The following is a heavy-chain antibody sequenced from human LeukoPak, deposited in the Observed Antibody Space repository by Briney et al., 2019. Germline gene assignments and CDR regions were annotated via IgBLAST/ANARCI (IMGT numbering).Heavy chain of an antibody. D-gene: IGHD6-19*01. CDR3: AKDGRIAVAGEYFDY. CDR2: IRYDGSNK. V-gene: IGHV3-30*02. Sequence: PGGSLRLSCAASGFTFSSYGMHWVRQAPGKGLEWVAFIRYDGSNKYYADSVKGRFTISRDNSKNTLYLQMNSLRAEDTAVYYCAKDGRIAVAGEYFDYWGQGTLVTVSS. J-gene: IGHJ4*02. CDR1: GFTFSSYG.